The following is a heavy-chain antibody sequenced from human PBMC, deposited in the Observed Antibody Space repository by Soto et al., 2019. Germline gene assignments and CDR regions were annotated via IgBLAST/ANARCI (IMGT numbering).Heavy chain of an antibody. Sequence: GGSLRPSCAASGFTFSSYAMHWVRQAPGKGLEWVAVISYEASNKYYADSVKDRFTISRDNSKNTLYLQMNSLRAEDTAVYYCARVLGYCSGGSCYAFDYWGQGTLVTVSS. J-gene: IGHJ4*02. CDR3: ARVLGYCSGGSCYAFDY. CDR1: GFTFSSYA. V-gene: IGHV3-30-3*01. CDR2: ISYEASNK. D-gene: IGHD2-15*01.